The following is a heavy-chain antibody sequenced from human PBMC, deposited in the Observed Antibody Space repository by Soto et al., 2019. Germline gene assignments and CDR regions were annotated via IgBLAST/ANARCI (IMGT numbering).Heavy chain of an antibody. CDR1: GFTFSGSA. J-gene: IGHJ4*02. D-gene: IGHD4-17*01. V-gene: IGHV3-73*02. CDR3: TRQGGYGGNRGFDY. Sequence: EVQLVESGGGLVQPGGSLKLSCAASGFTFSGSAMHWVRQASGKGLEWVGRIRSKANSYATAEAASVKGRFTISRDDSKTTAYLQMNSMRTEDTAVYYCTRQGGYGGNRGFDYWGQGTLVTVSS. CDR2: IRSKANSYAT.